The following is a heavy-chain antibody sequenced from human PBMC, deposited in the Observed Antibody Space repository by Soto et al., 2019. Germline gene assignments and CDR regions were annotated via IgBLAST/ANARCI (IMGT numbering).Heavy chain of an antibody. V-gene: IGHV4-34*01. CDR2: ITRSGST. CDR1: GGSFSGYY. D-gene: IGHD6-13*01. CDR3: VRALAAVQE. Sequence: QVQLQQWGAGLLKPSETLSLTCAVYGGSFSGYYRSWIRQPPGKGLEWIGEITRSGSTNYNPSLKSRVTISVDTSKQQFSLSLTSVTAADTAVYFCVRALAAVQEWGQGTLVTVSS. J-gene: IGHJ4*02.